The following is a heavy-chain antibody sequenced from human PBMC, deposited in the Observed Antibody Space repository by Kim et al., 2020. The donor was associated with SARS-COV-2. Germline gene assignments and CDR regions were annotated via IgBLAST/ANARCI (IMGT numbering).Heavy chain of an antibody. D-gene: IGHD6-19*01. CDR3: ARASSGWFY. J-gene: IGHJ4*02. V-gene: IGHV1-3*01. CDR2: GKT. Sequence: GKTNSSQKFQGGVTITRDTSASTAYMELSSLRSEDTAVYYCARASSGWFYWGQGTLVTVSS.